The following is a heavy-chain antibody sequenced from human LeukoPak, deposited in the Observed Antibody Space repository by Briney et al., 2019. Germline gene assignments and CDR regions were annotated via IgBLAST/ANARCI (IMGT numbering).Heavy chain of an antibody. CDR2: ISGSAEIT. D-gene: IGHD3-10*01. J-gene: IGHJ4*01. Sequence: PGGSLRLSCAASGFAFSRYAMNWVRQAPGKGLEWVSSISGSAEITDYADSVKGRFAVSRDNSKSTLYLQLNSLRAEDTAKYYCAKLGDYFGSGRFSFFDYWGHGTLVTVSS. CDR1: GFAFSRYA. CDR3: AKLGDYFGSGRFSFFDY. V-gene: IGHV3-23*01.